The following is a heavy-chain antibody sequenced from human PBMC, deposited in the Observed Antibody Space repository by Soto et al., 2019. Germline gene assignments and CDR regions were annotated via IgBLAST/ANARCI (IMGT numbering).Heavy chain of an antibody. CDR1: GFASSSHS. CDR3: ASCYSGSDTSFFPNHYY. Sequence: SWFASGFASSSHSLISVCQSPGQGQEWVSSISSSSSYIYYADSVKGRFTISRDNAKNSVYLQMNSLRAEDRAGCYGASCYSGSDTSFFPNHYY. CDR2: ISSSSSYI. J-gene: IGHJ6*03. V-gene: IGHV3-21*01. D-gene: IGHD5-12*01.